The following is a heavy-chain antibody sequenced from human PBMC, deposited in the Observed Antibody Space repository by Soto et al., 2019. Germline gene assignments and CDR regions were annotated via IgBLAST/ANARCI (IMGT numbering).Heavy chain of an antibody. CDR3: VRDGSSGWHFDS. CDR1: GFTFSSYS. Sequence: GGSLRLSCAASGFTFSSYSMTWVRQAPGQGLKWVAHITASGGTTYYADSVKGRFTISRDTSRNTLYLQMNSLRAEDTAVHYCVRDGSSGWHFDSWGQGTLVTVSS. J-gene: IGHJ4*02. V-gene: IGHV3-23*01. CDR2: ITASGGTT. D-gene: IGHD6-19*01.